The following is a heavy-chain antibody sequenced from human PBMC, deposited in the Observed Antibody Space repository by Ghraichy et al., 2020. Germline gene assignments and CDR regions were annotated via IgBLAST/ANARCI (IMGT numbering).Heavy chain of an antibody. Sequence: GLINPSGGSTSYAQTFQGRGTMTRDTSTSTVYMELSSLRSEDTAVYYCAGFKQLAGGYGMDVWGQGTTVTVSS. CDR3: AGFKQLAGGYGMDV. CDR2: INPSGGST. V-gene: IGHV1-46*01. D-gene: IGHD6-6*01. J-gene: IGHJ6*02.